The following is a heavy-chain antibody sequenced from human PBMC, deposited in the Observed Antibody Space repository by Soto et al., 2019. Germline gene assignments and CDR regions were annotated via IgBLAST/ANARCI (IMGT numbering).Heavy chain of an antibody. CDR3: ARRHGYHSTFAFQI. J-gene: IGHJ3*02. Sequence: QVQLQESGPGLVKPSETLSLSCTVSGGSIVSYYWSWIRQPPGEGLEWIGYIYYSGTTKYNPSLESRVTTSVDTSKKQFYLKLNSVTAADTAVYYCARRHGYHSTFAFQIWGQGTMVTVSS. CDR2: IYYSGTT. D-gene: IGHD5-18*01. V-gene: IGHV4-59*01. CDR1: GGSIVSYY.